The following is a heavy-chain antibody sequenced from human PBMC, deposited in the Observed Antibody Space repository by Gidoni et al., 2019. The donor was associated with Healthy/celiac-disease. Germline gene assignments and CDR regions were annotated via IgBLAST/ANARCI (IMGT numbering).Heavy chain of an antibody. CDR3: ARDMTYYDILTGYSPHYFDY. CDR2: IYYSGST. D-gene: IGHD3-9*01. Sequence: QVQLQESGPGLVKPLETLSLTCTVSGGSISSYYWSWIRQPPGKGLEWIGYIYYSGSTNYNPSLKSRVTISVDTSKNQFSLKLSSVTAADTAVYYCARDMTYYDILTGYSPHYFDYWGQGTLVTVSS. V-gene: IGHV4-59*01. J-gene: IGHJ4*02. CDR1: GGSISSYY.